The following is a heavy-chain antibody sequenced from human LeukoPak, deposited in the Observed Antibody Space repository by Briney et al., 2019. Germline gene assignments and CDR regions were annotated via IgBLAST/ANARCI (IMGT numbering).Heavy chain of an antibody. D-gene: IGHD5-12*01. J-gene: IGHJ5*02. CDR1: GFTFSSYG. CDR2: IRYDGSNK. Sequence: GGSLRLSCAASGFTFSSYGMHWVRQAPGKGLEWVAFIRYDGSNKYYADSVKGRFTISRDNSKNTLYLQMNSLRAEDTAVYYCAKDLRYSRPTAFDPWGQGTLVTVSS. V-gene: IGHV3-30*02. CDR3: AKDLRYSRPTAFDP.